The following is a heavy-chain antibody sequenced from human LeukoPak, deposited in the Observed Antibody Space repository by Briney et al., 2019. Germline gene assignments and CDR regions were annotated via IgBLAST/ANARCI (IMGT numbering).Heavy chain of an antibody. D-gene: IGHD6-13*01. J-gene: IGHJ5*02. Sequence: GASVQVSCKASVYTFTSYYMHWVRQAPGQGLEWMGIINPSGGSTSCAQKFQGRVTMTRDTSTSTVYMELSSLRSEDTAVYYCAREVVAAAGNWFDPWGQGTLVTV. V-gene: IGHV1-46*01. CDR1: VYTFTSYY. CDR2: INPSGGST. CDR3: AREVVAAAGNWFDP.